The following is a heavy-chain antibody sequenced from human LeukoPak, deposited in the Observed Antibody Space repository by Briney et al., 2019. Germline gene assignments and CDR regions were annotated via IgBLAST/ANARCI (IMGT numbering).Heavy chain of an antibody. V-gene: IGHV3-30*02. CDR3: AWTHNWNYHDAFDI. CDR2: IRYDGSNK. Sequence: GGSLRLSCAASGFTLSSYGMHWVRQAPGKGLEWVAFIRYDGSNKYYADSVKGRFTISRDNSKNTLYLQMNSLRAEDTAVYYCAWTHNWNYHDAFDIWGQGTMVTVSS. J-gene: IGHJ3*02. D-gene: IGHD1-7*01. CDR1: GFTLSSYG.